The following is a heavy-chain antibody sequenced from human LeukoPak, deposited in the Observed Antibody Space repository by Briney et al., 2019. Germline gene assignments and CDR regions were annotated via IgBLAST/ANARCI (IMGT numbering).Heavy chain of an antibody. CDR1: GFTFSIYG. CDR3: ALSRGYFEY. Sequence: PGGSLRLSCEASGFTFSIYGMSCVRQAPGKGLGWVSAIIGSGVTTYYAESVKGRFTISRDNPKNTLYLQMDSLRAEDTAVYYCALSRGYFEYWGQGTQVTVSS. J-gene: IGHJ4*02. D-gene: IGHD3-10*01. CDR2: IIGSGVTT. V-gene: IGHV3-23*01.